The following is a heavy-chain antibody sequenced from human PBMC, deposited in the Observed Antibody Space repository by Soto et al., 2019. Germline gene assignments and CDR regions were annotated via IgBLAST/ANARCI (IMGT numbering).Heavy chain of an antibody. J-gene: IGHJ4*02. CDR2: ISAYNGNT. Sequence: ASVNVSCKASGYTFTIYGISWVRQAPGRGLEWMGWISAYNGNTNYAQKLQGRVTMTTDTSTSTAYMELRSLRSDDTAVYYCARDVLRYFDWFTNFDYWGQGTLVTVSS. CDR3: ARDVLRYFDWFTNFDY. CDR1: GYTFTIYG. D-gene: IGHD3-9*01. V-gene: IGHV1-18*04.